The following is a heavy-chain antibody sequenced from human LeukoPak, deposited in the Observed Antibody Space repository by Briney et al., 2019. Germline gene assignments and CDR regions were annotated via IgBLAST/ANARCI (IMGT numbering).Heavy chain of an antibody. CDR2: VSWNSGSI. J-gene: IGHJ4*02. D-gene: IGHD3-10*01. Sequence: GGSLRLSCAASGFTFDDYAMHWVRQAPGKGLEWVSGVSWNSGSIGYADSVKGRFTISRDNAKNSLYLQMNSLRAEDTALYYCAKDKYYGSGSYYTYYFDYWGQGTLVTVSS. V-gene: IGHV3-9*01. CDR3: AKDKYYGSGSYYTYYFDY. CDR1: GFTFDDYA.